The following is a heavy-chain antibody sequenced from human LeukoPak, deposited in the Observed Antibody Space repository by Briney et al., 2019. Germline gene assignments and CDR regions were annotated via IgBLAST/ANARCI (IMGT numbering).Heavy chain of an antibody. CDR2: MSSGGGYT. V-gene: IGHV3-23*01. CDR1: GFTFSSYA. D-gene: IGHD3-22*01. CDR3: AKFRGMIVASYFFDY. J-gene: IGHJ4*02. Sequence: QPGGSLRLSCAASGFTFSSYAMNWVRQAPGKGLEWVSGMSSGGGYTYYADSVKGRFTISRDNSKNTLYLRMNSLRAEDTAIYYCAKFRGMIVASYFFDYWGQGALVTVSS.